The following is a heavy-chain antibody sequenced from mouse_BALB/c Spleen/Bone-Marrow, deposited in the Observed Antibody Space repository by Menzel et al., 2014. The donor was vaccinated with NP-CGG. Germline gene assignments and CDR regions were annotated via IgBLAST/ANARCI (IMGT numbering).Heavy chain of an antibody. D-gene: IGHD4-1*01. V-gene: IGHV1S22*01. Sequence: LQQSGSELVRPGASVVPSCKASGYTFTSYWMHWVKQRPGQGLEWIGNIYPGSGSTNYDEKFKSKATLTIDTSSSTAYMQLSSLTSEDSAVYYCTRGGAGTFAYWGQGTLVTVSA. CDR2: IYPGSGST. J-gene: IGHJ3*01. CDR3: TRGGAGTFAY. CDR1: GYTFTSYW.